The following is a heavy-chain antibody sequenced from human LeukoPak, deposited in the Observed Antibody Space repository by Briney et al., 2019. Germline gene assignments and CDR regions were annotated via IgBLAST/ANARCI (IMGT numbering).Heavy chain of an antibody. CDR2: IWYDGSNK. CDR1: GFTFSSYA. V-gene: IGHV3-33*08. D-gene: IGHD2-2*01. CDR3: ARASGAYCSSSTCPPSA. J-gene: IGHJ5*02. Sequence: PGGSLRLSCAASGFTFSSYAMHWVRQAPGKGLEWVAVIWYDGSNKYYADSVKGRFTISRDNSKNTLYLQMNSLRAEDTAVYYCARASGAYCSSSTCPPSAWGQGTLVTVSS.